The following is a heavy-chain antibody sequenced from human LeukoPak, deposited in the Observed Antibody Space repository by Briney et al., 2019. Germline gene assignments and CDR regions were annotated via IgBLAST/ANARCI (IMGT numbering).Heavy chain of an antibody. Sequence: GASVKVSCKASGYTFTSYGISWVRQAPGQGLEWVGWISAYNGNTNYAQKLQGRVTMTTDTSTSTAYMELRSLRSDDTAVYYCARGYYYDSSGYYHSFDYWGQGTLVTVSS. D-gene: IGHD3-22*01. J-gene: IGHJ4*02. V-gene: IGHV1-18*01. CDR3: ARGYYYDSSGYYHSFDY. CDR2: ISAYNGNT. CDR1: GYTFTSYG.